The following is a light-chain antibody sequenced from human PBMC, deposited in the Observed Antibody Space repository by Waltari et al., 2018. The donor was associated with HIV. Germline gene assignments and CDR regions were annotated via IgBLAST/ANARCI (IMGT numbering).Light chain of an antibody. Sequence: SNVLTPPPSVSVAPGQTARLTWGGNNTGSKSVHWYQQRPGQAPVVVVFDDSDRPSGIPERFAGSNSGNTATLTISRVEAGDEADYYCQVWDSSRDWVFGGGTKLTVL. CDR2: DDS. CDR3: QVWDSSRDWV. CDR1: NTGSKS. V-gene: IGLV3-21*02. J-gene: IGLJ3*02.